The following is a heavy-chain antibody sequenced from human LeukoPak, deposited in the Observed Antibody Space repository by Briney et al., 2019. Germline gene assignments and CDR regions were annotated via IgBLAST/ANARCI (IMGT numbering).Heavy chain of an antibody. D-gene: IGHD6-13*01. V-gene: IGHV1-18*01. CDR1: GGTFSSYA. Sequence: ASVKVSCKASGGTFSSYAISWVRQAPGQGLEWMGWISAYNGNTNYAQKLQGRATMTTATSTSTAYMELRSLRSDDTAVYYCARDIFRAAAGQDKFDYWGQGTLVTVSS. CDR2: ISAYNGNT. CDR3: ARDIFRAAAGQDKFDY. J-gene: IGHJ4*02.